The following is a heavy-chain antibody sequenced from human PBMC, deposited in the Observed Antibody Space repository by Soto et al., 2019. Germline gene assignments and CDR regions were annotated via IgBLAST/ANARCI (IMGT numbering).Heavy chain of an antibody. Sequence: QITLKESGPSLVRPTETLTLTCTFSGFSLITGVGVGWVRQPPGKALEWLAVIFWDKNDYYRPSLQTRVTISQDPSEDQVVLTPTNIDPEDTATYFCTQIYGSGRWGWYFHSWGQGTLVTVPS. J-gene: IGHJ4*02. CDR2: IFWDKND. D-gene: IGHD1-26*01. CDR3: TQIYGSGRWGWYFHS. V-gene: IGHV2-5*02. CDR1: GFSLITGVG.